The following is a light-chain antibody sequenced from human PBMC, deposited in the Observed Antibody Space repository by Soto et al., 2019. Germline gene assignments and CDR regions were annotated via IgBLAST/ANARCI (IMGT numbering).Light chain of an antibody. J-gene: IGLJ1*01. V-gene: IGLV1-51*01. CDR3: GSWDSSLSAYV. CDR1: SSNIGGNS. CDR2: DDD. Sequence: QSVLTQPPSVSAAPGQKVTISCSGSSSNIGGNSVSWYQQLPGTAPKLLIYDDDKRPSGIPDRFSGSKSGTSATLGITGFLTGDEADYHCGSWDSSLSAYVFGTGTKVTV.